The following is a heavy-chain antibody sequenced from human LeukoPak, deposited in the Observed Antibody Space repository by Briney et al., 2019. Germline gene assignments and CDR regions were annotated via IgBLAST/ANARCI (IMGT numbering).Heavy chain of an antibody. CDR2: IYYSGST. J-gene: IGHJ4*02. CDR1: GGSISSNYW. Sequence: SGTLSLTCAVSGGSISSNYWWSWVRQPPGKGLEWIGSIYYSGSTYYNPSLKSRVTISVDTSKNQFSLKLSSVTAADTAVYYCARFSLPLFDYWGQGTLVTVSS. CDR3: ARFSLPLFDY. V-gene: IGHV4-4*02.